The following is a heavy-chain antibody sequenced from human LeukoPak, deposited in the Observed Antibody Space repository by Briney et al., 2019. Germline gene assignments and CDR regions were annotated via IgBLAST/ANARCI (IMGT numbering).Heavy chain of an antibody. V-gene: IGHV3-48*01. Sequence: GGSLRLSCAASGFSFNNYAMNWVRQSPGRGLEWVSYISSSSSNIRYADSVKGRFTISRDNAENSLYLQMNSLRAEDTAVYYCAGDRSYGSGWYYYLDGWGKGTTVTVS. CDR3: AGDRSYGSGWYYYLDG. D-gene: IGHD3-10*01. CDR1: GFSFNNYA. J-gene: IGHJ6*03. CDR2: ISSSSSNI.